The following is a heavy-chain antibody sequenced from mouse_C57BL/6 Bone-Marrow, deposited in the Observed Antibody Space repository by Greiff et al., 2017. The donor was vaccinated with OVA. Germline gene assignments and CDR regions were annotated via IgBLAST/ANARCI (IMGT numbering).Heavy chain of an antibody. CDR2: ISSGGSYT. V-gene: IGHV5-6*01. J-gene: IGHJ3*01. Sequence: VQLKQSGGDLVKPGGSLKLSCAASGFTFSSYGMSWVRQTPDKRLEWVATISSGGSYTYYPDSVKGRFTISRDNAKNTLYLQMSSLKSEDTAMYYCARRGRDGYPAWFAYWGQGTLVTVSA. D-gene: IGHD2-3*01. CDR1: GFTFSSYG. CDR3: ARRGRDGYPAWFAY.